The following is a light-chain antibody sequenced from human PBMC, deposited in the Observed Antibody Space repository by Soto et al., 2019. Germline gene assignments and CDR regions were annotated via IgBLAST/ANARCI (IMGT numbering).Light chain of an antibody. J-gene: IGLJ1*01. CDR3: SSDAGNYNYV. CDR1: SSDVGGYDH. Sequence: QSVLTQPPSAPGSPGQSVTIPCTGTSSDVGGYDHVSWYQQHPGKPPKLMIYEVTKRPAGVPDRFSGSKSGNTASLTVSGLQAEDEADYYCSSDAGNYNYVFGTGNKVTVL. CDR2: EVT. V-gene: IGLV2-8*01.